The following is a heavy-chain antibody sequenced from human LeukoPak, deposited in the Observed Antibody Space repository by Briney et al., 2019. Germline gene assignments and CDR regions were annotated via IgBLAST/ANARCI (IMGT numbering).Heavy chain of an antibody. CDR2: ISGSGGTT. CDR3: AKASHLTGYYLPIDY. J-gene: IGHJ4*01. CDR1: GFTFSSYA. V-gene: IGHV3-23*01. Sequence: GGSLRLSCAAAGFTFSSYAMTWVRQAPGKGLEWVSAISGSGGTTYNADSVKGRFTISRDNSKNTLYLQMNSLRAEDTAVYYCAKASHLTGYYLPIDYWGHGTLVTVSS. D-gene: IGHD3-9*01.